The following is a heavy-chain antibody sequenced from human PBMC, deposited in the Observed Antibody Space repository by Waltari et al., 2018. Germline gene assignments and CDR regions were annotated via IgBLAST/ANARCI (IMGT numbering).Heavy chain of an antibody. CDR3: AREIAAAGIYYYYYYMDV. CDR1: GGSISSYY. V-gene: IGHV4-4*07. Sequence: QVQLQESGPGLVKPSETLSLTCTVSGGSISSYYWSWIRQPAGQGLEWIGRIYTSGSTNYNPSLKSRVTMSVDTSKNQFSLKLSSVTAADTAVYYCAREIAAAGIYYYYYYMDVWGKGTTVTISS. D-gene: IGHD6-13*01. CDR2: IYTSGST. J-gene: IGHJ6*03.